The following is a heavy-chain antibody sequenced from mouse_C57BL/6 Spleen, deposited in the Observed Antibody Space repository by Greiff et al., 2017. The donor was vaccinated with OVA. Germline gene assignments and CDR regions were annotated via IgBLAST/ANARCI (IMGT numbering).Heavy chain of an antibody. V-gene: IGHV5-9-1*02. CDR1: GFTFSSYA. CDR3: TREEDGYDEFAY. CDR2: ISSGGDYI. J-gene: IGHJ3*01. Sequence: EVQLVESGEGLVKPGGSLKLSCAASGFTFSSYAMSWVRQTPEKRLEWVAYISSGGDYIYYADTVKGRFTISRDNARNTLYLQMSSLKSEDTAMYYCTREEDGYDEFAYWGQGTLVTVSA. D-gene: IGHD2-2*01.